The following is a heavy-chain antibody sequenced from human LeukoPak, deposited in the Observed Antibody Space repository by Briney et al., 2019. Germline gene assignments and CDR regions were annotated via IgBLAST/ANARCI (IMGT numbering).Heavy chain of an antibody. D-gene: IGHD3-10*01. J-gene: IGHJ6*03. CDR3: ARVKDPGGYYYYYYMDV. CDR1: GGSFSGYY. CDR2: INHSGST. V-gene: IGHV4-34*01. Sequence: SETLSLTCAVYGGSFSGYYWSWIRQPPGKGLEWIGEINHSGSTNYNPSLKSRVTISIDTSNNQFSLKLSSVTAADTAVYYCARVKDPGGYYYYYYMDVWGKGTTVTVSS.